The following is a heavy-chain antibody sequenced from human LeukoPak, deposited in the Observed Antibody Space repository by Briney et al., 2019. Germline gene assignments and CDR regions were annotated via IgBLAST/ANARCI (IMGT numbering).Heavy chain of an antibody. J-gene: IGHJ4*02. CDR2: IWYDGSNK. V-gene: IGHV3-33*01. D-gene: IGHD6-19*01. CDR3: ARDSSGWYVGYFDY. CDR1: GFTFSSYG. Sequence: PGGSLRLSCAASGFTFSSYGMHWVRQAPGKGLEWVAVIWYDGSNKYYADSVKGRFTISRDNSKNTLYLQMNSLRAEDTAVYYCARDSSGWYVGYFDYWGQGTLVTVSS.